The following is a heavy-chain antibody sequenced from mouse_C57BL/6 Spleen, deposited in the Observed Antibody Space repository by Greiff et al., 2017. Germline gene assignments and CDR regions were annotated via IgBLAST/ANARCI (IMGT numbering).Heavy chain of an antibody. CDR1: GYTFTDYE. V-gene: IGHV1-15*01. CDR2: IDPETGGT. CDR3: TRPSSGYEFAY. J-gene: IGHJ3*01. D-gene: IGHD3-2*02. Sequence: QVQLQQSGAELVRPGASVTLSCKASGYTFTDYEMHWVKQTPVHGLEWIGAIDPETGGTAYNQKFKGKAILTADKSSSTAYMELRSLTSEDSAVYYCTRPSSGYEFAYWGQGTLVTVSA.